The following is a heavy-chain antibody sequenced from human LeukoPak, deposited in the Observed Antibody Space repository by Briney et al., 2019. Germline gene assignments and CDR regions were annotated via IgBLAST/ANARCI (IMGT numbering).Heavy chain of an antibody. Sequence: ASVKVSCKASGYTFTGYYIHWVRQAPGQGLEWMGWINPNSGGTNYPQKFQGRVTMTGDTSTSTAYMELSSLRSDDTARYFCARDSSTWYSDYYYYMDVWGKGTTVTVSS. J-gene: IGHJ6*03. V-gene: IGHV1-2*02. CDR3: ARDSSTWYSDYYYYMDV. D-gene: IGHD2/OR15-2a*01. CDR2: INPNSGGT. CDR1: GYTFTGYY.